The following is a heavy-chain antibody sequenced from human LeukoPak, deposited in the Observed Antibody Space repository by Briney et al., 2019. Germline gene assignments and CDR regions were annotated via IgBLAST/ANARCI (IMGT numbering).Heavy chain of an antibody. CDR3: ARAEYGNWFDP. D-gene: IGHD2-2*01. CDR1: GFTFNRFG. J-gene: IGHJ5*02. V-gene: IGHV3-33*01. CDR2: IWYDGSNK. Sequence: GGSLRLSCATSGFTFNRFGMHWVRQAPGKGLEWVAVIWYDGSNKDYADSVKGRFTISRDNSKNTVSLQMNSLRADDTAVYYCARAEYGNWFDPWGQGTLVTVSS.